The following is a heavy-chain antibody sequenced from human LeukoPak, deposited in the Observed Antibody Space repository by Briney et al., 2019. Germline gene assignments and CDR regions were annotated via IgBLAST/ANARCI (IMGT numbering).Heavy chain of an antibody. V-gene: IGHV7-4-1*02. D-gene: IGHD3-16*01. CDR2: INTNTGNP. Sequence: ASVKVSCKASGYTFTSYAMNWVRQAPGQGLEWMGWINTNTGNPTYAQGFTGRFVFSLDTSVSTAYLQISSLKAEDTAVYYCARVFWGVGHRYVLKDGPLDYWGQGTLVTVSS. CDR1: GYTFTSYA. CDR3: ARVFWGVGHRYVLKDGPLDY. J-gene: IGHJ4*02.